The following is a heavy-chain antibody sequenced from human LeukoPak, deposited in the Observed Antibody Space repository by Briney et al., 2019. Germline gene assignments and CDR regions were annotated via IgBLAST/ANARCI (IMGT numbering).Heavy chain of an antibody. Sequence: GRSLRLSCAASGFTFSSYAMHWVRQAPGKGLEWVAVILYDGSNKYYADSVKGRFTISRDNSKNTLYLQMNSLRAEDTAVYYCARDKGITMIRGVIYGMDVWGQGTTVTVSS. CDR1: GFTFSSYA. CDR3: ARDKGITMIRGVIYGMDV. CDR2: ILYDGSNK. D-gene: IGHD3-22*01. V-gene: IGHV3-30-3*01. J-gene: IGHJ6*02.